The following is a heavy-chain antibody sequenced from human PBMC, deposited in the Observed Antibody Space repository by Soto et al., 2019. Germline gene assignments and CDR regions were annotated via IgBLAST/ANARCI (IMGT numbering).Heavy chain of an antibody. Sequence: QVQLQESGPGLVKPSETLSLTCTVSGGSISSYYWSWIRQPAGKGLEWIGRIYTSGSTNYNPSLKGRVTMSVDTSKIEFSLKLSSVTAADTAVYYCARCYGPGWYYYYGMDVWGQGTTVTVSS. D-gene: IGHD5-18*01. J-gene: IGHJ6*02. CDR1: GGSISSYY. CDR2: IYTSGST. V-gene: IGHV4-4*07. CDR3: ARCYGPGWYYYYGMDV.